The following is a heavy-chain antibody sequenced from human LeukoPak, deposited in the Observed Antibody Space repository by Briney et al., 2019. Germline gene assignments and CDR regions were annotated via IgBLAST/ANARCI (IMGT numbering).Heavy chain of an antibody. CDR1: GFTVSSNY. Sequence: HAGGSPRLSCAASGFTVSSNYVSWVRQVPGKGLELVSVIFTGGTTYYADSVRDRFTISRDNSKNTLFLQMNSLRAEDTAMYYCARGYSSSWYDWGQGTLVTVSS. V-gene: IGHV3-53*01. D-gene: IGHD6-13*01. J-gene: IGHJ4*02. CDR3: ARGYSSSWYD. CDR2: IFTGGTT.